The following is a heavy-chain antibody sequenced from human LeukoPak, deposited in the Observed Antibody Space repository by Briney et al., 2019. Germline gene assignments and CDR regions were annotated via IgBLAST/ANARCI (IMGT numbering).Heavy chain of an antibody. CDR3: ANAPGVVPAASDY. CDR1: GFTFSSYA. D-gene: IGHD2-2*01. CDR2: ISGSGGST. V-gene: IGHV3-23*01. Sequence: GGSLRLSCAASGFTFSSYAMSWVRQAPGKGLEWVSAISGSGGSTYYADSVKGRFTISRDNSKNTLYLQMNSLRAEDTAVYYCANAPGVVPAASDYWGQGTLVTVSS. J-gene: IGHJ4*02.